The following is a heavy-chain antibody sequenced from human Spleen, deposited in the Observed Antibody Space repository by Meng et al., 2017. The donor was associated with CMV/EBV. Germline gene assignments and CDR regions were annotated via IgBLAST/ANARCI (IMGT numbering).Heavy chain of an antibody. CDR1: GFTFGGYC. Sequence: GESLKISCAASGFTFGGYCMNWVRQAPGKGLEWVSSISSTSTYIYYADSVKGRFTISRDNAKNSVFLQMNSLRPEDTAIYYCARGSFSGWYRRLSYFDYWGQGTLVTVSS. V-gene: IGHV3-21*01. CDR2: ISSTSTYI. CDR3: ARGSFSGWYRRLSYFDY. J-gene: IGHJ4*02. D-gene: IGHD6-19*01.